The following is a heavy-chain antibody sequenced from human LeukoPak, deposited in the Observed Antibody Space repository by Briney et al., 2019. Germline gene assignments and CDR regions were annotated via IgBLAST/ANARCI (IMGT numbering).Heavy chain of an antibody. D-gene: IGHD4-23*01. J-gene: IGHJ4*02. CDR3: PRRSTVAAFDY. V-gene: IGHV4-59*01. CDR2: IYYSGST. Sequence: KLSETLSLTCTLSGGSISSYYWSWIRQPPMKKLNSIGNIYYSGSTNNNPSLKNRVTILIDTSKNKYSLKLSSVTAANTAAHYCPRRSTVAAFDYWGQGPLVTVSS. CDR1: GGSISSYY.